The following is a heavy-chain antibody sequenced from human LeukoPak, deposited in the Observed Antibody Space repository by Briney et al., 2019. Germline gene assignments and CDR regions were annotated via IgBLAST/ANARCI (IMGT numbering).Heavy chain of an antibody. CDR2: IYPGDSDT. CDR1: GYSFTSYW. CDR3: ARRSSGSYIDN. J-gene: IGHJ4*02. Sequence: GESLKISCKGSGYSFTSYWIGWVRQMPGKGLEWLGIIYPGDSDTRYSPSSQGQVTISADKSISTAYLQWSSLKASDTAIYYCARRSSGSYIDNWGQGTLVTVSS. V-gene: IGHV5-51*01. D-gene: IGHD3-10*01.